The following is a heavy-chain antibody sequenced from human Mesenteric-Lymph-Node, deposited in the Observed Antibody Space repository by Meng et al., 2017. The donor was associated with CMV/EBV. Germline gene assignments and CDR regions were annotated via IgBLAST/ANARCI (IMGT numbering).Heavy chain of an antibody. D-gene: IGHD2-2*01. V-gene: IGHV3-7*01. Sequence: GESLKISCAASGFTYSDYWMSWVRQAPGKGLEWVANIEEDGSEKYYVDSVKGRFTISRDNAKKSLYLQMNSLRVEDTAVYYCARDIVVVPAAIDYGMDVWGQGTTVTVSS. J-gene: IGHJ6*02. CDR1: GFTYSDYW. CDR2: IEEDGSEK. CDR3: ARDIVVVPAAIDYGMDV.